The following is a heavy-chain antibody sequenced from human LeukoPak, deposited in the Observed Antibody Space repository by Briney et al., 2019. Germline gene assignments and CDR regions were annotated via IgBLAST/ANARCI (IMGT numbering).Heavy chain of an antibody. CDR3: ARGVTITFGGVIVIPNYFDY. CDR2: INHSGST. D-gene: IGHD3-16*02. CDR1: GGSFSGYY. Sequence: SETLSLTCAVYGGSFSGYYWSWIRQPPGKGLEWIGEINHSGSTNYNPSLKSRVTISVDTSKNQFSLKLSSVTAADTAVYYCARGVTITFGGVIVIPNYFDYWGQGTLVTVSS. J-gene: IGHJ4*02. V-gene: IGHV4-34*01.